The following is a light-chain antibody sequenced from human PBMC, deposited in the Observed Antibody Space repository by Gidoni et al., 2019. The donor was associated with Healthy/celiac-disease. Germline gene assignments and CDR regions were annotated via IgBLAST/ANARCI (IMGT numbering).Light chain of an antibody. CDR3: QQRSNWFT. CDR2: DAS. Sequence: EIVLTQSPPTMSLSPGASATRSCSASQSLSSYLAWYQQKPGKAPRLLNYDASNRATVIPAWCSGSGSGTDFTLTISSLEPEDFAVYCCQQRSNWFTFXGXTKVEIK. V-gene: IGKV3-11*01. CDR1: QSLSSY. J-gene: IGKJ4*01.